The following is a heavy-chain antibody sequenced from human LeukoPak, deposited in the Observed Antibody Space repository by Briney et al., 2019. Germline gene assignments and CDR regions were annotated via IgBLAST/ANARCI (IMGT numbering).Heavy chain of an antibody. CDR1: GFTFSSYA. CDR2: ISYDGSNK. CDR3: ASTLSSSDHLPSY. J-gene: IGHJ4*02. V-gene: IGHV3-30*04. D-gene: IGHD6-6*01. Sequence: GRSLRLSCAASGFTFSSYAMHWVRQAPGKGLEWVAVISYDGSNKYYADSVKGRFTISRDNSKNTLYLQMNSLRAEDTAVYYCASTLSSSDHLPSYWGQGTLVTVSS.